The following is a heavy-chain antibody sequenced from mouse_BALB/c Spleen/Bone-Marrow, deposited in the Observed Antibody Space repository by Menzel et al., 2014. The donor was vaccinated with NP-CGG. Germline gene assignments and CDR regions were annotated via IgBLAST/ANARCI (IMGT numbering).Heavy chain of an antibody. J-gene: IGHJ1*01. V-gene: IGHV5-17*02. CDR2: ISSGSSST. CDR3: ARGYYYGSSHYWYFDV. D-gene: IGHD1-1*01. CDR1: GFTFSSFG. Sequence: EVQRVESGGGLVQPGGSRKLSCVASGFTFSSFGMHWVRQAPEKGLEWVAYISSGSSSTYYADTLKGRSTIPRDNRKNTLCLQMTSLRSEDTAMYYCARGYYYGSSHYWYFDVWGAGTTVTVSS.